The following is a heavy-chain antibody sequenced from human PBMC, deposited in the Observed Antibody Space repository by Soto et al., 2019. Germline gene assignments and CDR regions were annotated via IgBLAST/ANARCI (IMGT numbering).Heavy chain of an antibody. J-gene: IGHJ4*02. Sequence: EVQLVESGGGLVQPGWSLRLSCVASGFSFDYYWMHWVRQAPGEGLMWVSRLQTDGSHPAYADSVKGRFTISRDNAKNTLFLQMNNLRAEDTAVYYCARGGDPDYWGQGTLVTVSS. CDR1: GFSFDYYW. CDR2: LQTDGSHP. V-gene: IGHV3-74*01. D-gene: IGHD2-21*02. CDR3: ARGGDPDY.